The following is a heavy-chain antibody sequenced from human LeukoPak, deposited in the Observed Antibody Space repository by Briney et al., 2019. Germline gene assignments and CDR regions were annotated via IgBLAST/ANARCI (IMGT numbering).Heavy chain of an antibody. CDR2: ISSSSSYI. CDR1: GFTFRIYS. V-gene: IGHV3-21*01. Sequence: GGSLRLSCAHSGFTFRIYSMNCVRQAPGKGLEWVSSISSSSSYIYYADSVKGRFTISRDNAKNSLYLQMNSLRAEDTAVYYCARYPGTKFGVATMSYWGQGTLVTVSS. CDR3: ARYPGTKFGVATMSY. D-gene: IGHD3-3*01. J-gene: IGHJ4*02.